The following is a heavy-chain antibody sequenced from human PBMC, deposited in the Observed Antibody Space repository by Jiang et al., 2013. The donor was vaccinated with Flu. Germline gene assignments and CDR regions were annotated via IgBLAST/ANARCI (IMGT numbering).Heavy chain of an antibody. CDR3: AREAARELLHYSWFDP. V-gene: IGHV3-23*01. Sequence: RLSCAASGFTFSSYAMSWVRQAPGKGLERVSAINGSGGDTYYADSVKGRFTISRDNSKNTLYLHMNSLRVEDTAVYYCAREAARELLHYSWFDPWGQGTLVTVSS. CDR2: INGSGGDT. D-gene: IGHD1-26*01. J-gene: IGHJ5*02. CDR1: GFTFSSYA.